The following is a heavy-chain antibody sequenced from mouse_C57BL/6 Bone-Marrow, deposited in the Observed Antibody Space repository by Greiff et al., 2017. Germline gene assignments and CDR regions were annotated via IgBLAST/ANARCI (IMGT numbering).Heavy chain of an antibody. Sequence: EVKVEESGGGLVQPGGSMKLSCVASGFTFSNYWMNWVRQSPEKGLEWVAQIRLKSDNYATHYAESVKGRFTISRDDSKSSVYLQMNNLRAEDTGIYYCTGIYYYGRGYWGQGTLVTVSA. CDR3: TGIYYYGRGY. CDR2: IRLKSDNYAT. J-gene: IGHJ3*01. CDR1: GFTFSNYW. V-gene: IGHV6-3*01. D-gene: IGHD1-1*01.